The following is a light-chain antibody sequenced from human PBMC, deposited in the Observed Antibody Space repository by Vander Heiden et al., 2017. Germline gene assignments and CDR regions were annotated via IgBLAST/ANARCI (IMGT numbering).Light chain of an antibody. CDR2: GAS. J-gene: IGKJ2*01. Sequence: MKQSPATLSVSPGERATLSCRASQSVSSNLAWYQQKPGQAPRLLIYGASTRATGIPARFSGSGSGTEFTLTISSLQSEDFAVYYCQPYNNWPPYTFGQGTKLEIK. CDR1: QSVSSN. CDR3: QPYNNWPPYT. V-gene: IGKV3-15*01.